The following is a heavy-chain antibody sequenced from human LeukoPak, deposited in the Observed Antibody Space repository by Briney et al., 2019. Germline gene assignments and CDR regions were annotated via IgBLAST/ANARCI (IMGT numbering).Heavy chain of an antibody. D-gene: IGHD2-2*01. CDR1: GYTFTSYG. CDR2: ISAYNGNT. J-gene: IGHJ4*02. V-gene: IGHV1-18*01. Sequence: GASVKVSCKASGYTFTSYGISWVRQAPGQGLEWMGWISAYNGNTNYAQKLQGRVTMTTDTSTSTAYMELRSLRSDDTAVYYCARLGYCSSTSCYAPDYWGQGTLATVSS. CDR3: ARLGYCSSTSCYAPDY.